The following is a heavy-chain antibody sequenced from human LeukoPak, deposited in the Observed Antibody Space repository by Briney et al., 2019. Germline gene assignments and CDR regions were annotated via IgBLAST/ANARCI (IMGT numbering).Heavy chain of an antibody. V-gene: IGHV3-23*01. CDR3: ARTIRGPTYGSGSYKVRYFDY. D-gene: IGHD3-10*01. CDR2: ISGSGGST. Sequence: GGSLRLSCAASGFTLSSYAMSWVRQAPGKGLEWVSAISGSGGSTYYADSVKGRFTISRDNSKNTLYLQMNSLRAEDTAVYYCARTIRGPTYGSGSYKVRYFDYWGQGTLVTVSS. J-gene: IGHJ4*02. CDR1: GFTLSSYA.